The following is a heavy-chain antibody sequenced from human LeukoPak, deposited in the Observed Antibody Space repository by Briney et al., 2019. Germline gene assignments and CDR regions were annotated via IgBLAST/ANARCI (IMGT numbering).Heavy chain of an antibody. CDR1: GFTFSSYW. Sequence: GGPLRLSCAASGFTFSSYWMSWVRQAPGKGLEWVANIKQDGSEKYYVDSVKGRFTISRDNAKNSLYLQMNSLRAEDTAVYYCASPLVDGIAGYYWGQGTLVTVSS. CDR2: IKQDGSEK. D-gene: IGHD6-13*01. CDR3: ASPLVDGIAGYY. V-gene: IGHV3-7*01. J-gene: IGHJ4*02.